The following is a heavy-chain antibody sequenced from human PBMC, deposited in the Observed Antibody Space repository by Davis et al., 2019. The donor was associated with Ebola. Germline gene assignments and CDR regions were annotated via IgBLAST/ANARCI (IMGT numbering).Heavy chain of an antibody. Sequence: ASVKVSCKASGYTFTSYYMHWVRQAPGQGLEWMGIINPSGGSTSYAQKFQGRVTMTRDTSTSTVYMELSSLRSEDTAVYYCARDKSEGIVVVVSAMGPGWFDPWGQGTLVTVSS. D-gene: IGHD2-15*01. CDR2: INPSGGST. V-gene: IGHV1-46*01. CDR1: GYTFTSYY. J-gene: IGHJ5*02. CDR3: ARDKSEGIVVVVSAMGPGWFDP.